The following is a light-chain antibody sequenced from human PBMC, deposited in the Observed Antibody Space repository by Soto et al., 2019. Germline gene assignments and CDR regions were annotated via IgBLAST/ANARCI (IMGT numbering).Light chain of an antibody. CDR1: RSISNW. Sequence: DTQMTQSPSTLSGSLGDRVTITCRASRSISNWVAWYQQKPGKAPKLLISDASDLVRGVPSRFSGTGSGTEFTLTISSLQPDDFATYYCQQYDSYSWTFGQGTKVEIK. J-gene: IGKJ1*01. CDR3: QQYDSYSWT. V-gene: IGKV1-5*01. CDR2: DAS.